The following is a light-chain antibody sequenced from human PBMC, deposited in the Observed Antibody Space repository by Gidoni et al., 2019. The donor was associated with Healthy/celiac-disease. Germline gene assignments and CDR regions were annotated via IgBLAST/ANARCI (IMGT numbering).Light chain of an antibody. Sequence: ESVMTQSPATLSVSPGERATLPCRASQSVSSNLAWYQQKPGQAPRLLISGASTRATGIPARFSVSGSGTEFTLTISSLQSEDFAVYYCQQYNNWWTFGQGTKVEIK. CDR2: GAS. CDR3: QQYNNWWT. J-gene: IGKJ1*01. CDR1: QSVSSN. V-gene: IGKV3-15*01.